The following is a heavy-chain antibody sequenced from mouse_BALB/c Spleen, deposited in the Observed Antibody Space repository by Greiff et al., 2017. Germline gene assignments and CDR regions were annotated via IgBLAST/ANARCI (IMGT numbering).Heavy chain of an antibody. D-gene: IGHD1-2*01. CDR2: IAPGSGST. CDR1: GYTFTSYW. J-gene: IGHJ2*01. Sequence: DLVKPGASVKLSCKASGYTFTSYWINWRKQRPGQGHAWIGRIAPGSGSTYYNEMFKGKATLTVDTSSITAYIQLSSLSSEDSAVYFFARRATPTGLDYWGQGTTLTVSA. V-gene: IGHV1S41*01. CDR3: ARRATPTGLDY.